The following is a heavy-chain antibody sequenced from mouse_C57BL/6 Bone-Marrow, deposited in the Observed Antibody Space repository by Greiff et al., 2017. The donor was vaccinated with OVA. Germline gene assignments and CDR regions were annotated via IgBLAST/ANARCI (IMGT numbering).Heavy chain of an antibody. J-gene: IGHJ3*01. V-gene: IGHV1-19*01. Sequence: VQLQQSGPVLVKPGASVKMSCKASGYTFPDYYMNWVKQSHGKSLEWIGVINPYNGGTSYNQKFKGKATLTVDKSSSTAYMELNSLTSEDSAVYYGARYSPWFAYWGQGTLVTVSA. CDR2: INPYNGGT. CDR1: GYTFPDYY. CDR3: ARYSPWFAY.